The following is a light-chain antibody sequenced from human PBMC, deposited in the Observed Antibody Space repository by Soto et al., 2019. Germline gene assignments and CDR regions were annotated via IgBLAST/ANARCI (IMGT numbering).Light chain of an antibody. CDR2: GAS. Sequence: EIVLTQSPGTLSLSPGDRATLSCRASQSVSTNYLAWYQQSLGQAPRLLIYGASSRATGIPDRFSGNGSGTDFTLTISRLEPEDFAVYYCHQYGRTPFTFGPGTKVDIK. J-gene: IGKJ3*01. CDR1: QSVSTNY. CDR3: HQYGRTPFT. V-gene: IGKV3-20*01.